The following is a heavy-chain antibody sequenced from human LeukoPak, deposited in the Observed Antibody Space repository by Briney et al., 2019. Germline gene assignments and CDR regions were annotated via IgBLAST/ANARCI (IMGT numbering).Heavy chain of an antibody. D-gene: IGHD2-2*01. CDR3: VRAHGTYAPLGY. V-gene: IGHV3-21*01. CDR1: GFTFSSYS. CDR2: ISSSSSYI. J-gene: IGHJ4*02. Sequence: GGSLRLSCAASGFTFSSYSMNWVRQAPGKGLEWVSSISSSSSYIYYADSVKGRFTISRDNAKRSLVLQMNSLRAEDTAVYYCVRAHGTYAPLGYWGQGTLVTVSS.